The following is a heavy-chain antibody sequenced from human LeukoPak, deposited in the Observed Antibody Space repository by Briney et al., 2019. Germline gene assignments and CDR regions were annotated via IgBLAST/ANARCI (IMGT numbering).Heavy chain of an antibody. CDR2: ISAYNGNT. V-gene: IGHV1-18*01. J-gene: IGHJ4*02. D-gene: IGHD2-15*01. Sequence: ASVKVSCKASGYTFTNYGISWVRQAPGQGLEWMGWISAYNGNTNYAQKFQGRVTMTTDTSTSTAYMELRSLRSDDTAVYYCARDGLVVGLYYYDYWGQGTLVTVSS. CDR1: GYTFTNYG. CDR3: ARDGLVVGLYYYDY.